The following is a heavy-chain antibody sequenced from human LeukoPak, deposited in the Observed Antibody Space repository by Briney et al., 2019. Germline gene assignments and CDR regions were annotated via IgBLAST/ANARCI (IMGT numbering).Heavy chain of an antibody. Sequence: GGSLRLSCTASGFTFSNHGMHWVRQAPGKGLEWVAFIRYDGITKYYADSVKGRFTISRDNSKNTLYLQMNSLRPEDTAVYYCAKTGSRGGTFRPSYYYYYMDVWGEGTTVTISS. D-gene: IGHD3-9*01. CDR3: AKTGSRGGTFRPSYYYYYMDV. CDR1: GFTFSNHG. J-gene: IGHJ6*03. V-gene: IGHV3-30*02. CDR2: IRYDGITK.